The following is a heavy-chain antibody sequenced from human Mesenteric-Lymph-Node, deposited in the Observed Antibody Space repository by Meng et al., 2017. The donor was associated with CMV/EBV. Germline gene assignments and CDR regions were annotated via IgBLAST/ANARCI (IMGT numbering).Heavy chain of an antibody. CDR3: ARSRCYYGSGTYYTGDFDY. CDR1: GYTVSSNY. Sequence: GESLKISCAASGYTVSSNYMSWVRQAPGKGLEWVSVIYSGGRTYYADSVKGRFTISRDNSKNTLYLQMNSLRAEDTAVYYCARSRCYYGSGTYYTGDFDYWGQGTLVTVSS. CDR2: IYSGGRT. D-gene: IGHD3-10*01. J-gene: IGHJ4*02. V-gene: IGHV3-66*02.